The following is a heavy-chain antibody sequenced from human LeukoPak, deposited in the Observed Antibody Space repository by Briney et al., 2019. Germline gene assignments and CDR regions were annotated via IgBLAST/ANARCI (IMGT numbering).Heavy chain of an antibody. CDR3: ARAGSGYPDY. Sequence: PSETLSLTCTVSGGSISSSSYYWGWIRQPPGNGLEWIGSIYHRGTTYYNPSLKSRVTISLDTSKNQFSLNLSSVTAADTAVYYCARAGSGYPDYWGQGTLVTVSS. D-gene: IGHD3-22*01. V-gene: IGHV4-39*07. CDR1: GGSISSSSYY. CDR2: IYHRGTT. J-gene: IGHJ4*02.